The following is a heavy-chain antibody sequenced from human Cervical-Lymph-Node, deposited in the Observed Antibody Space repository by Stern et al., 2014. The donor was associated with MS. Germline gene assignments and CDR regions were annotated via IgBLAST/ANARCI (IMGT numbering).Heavy chain of an antibody. V-gene: IGHV3-33*01. CDR2: IWFDGSYR. CDR1: GFTFGDYG. CDR3: ARGNYNLDASGPNWFDP. D-gene: IGHD1-20*01. J-gene: IGHJ5*02. Sequence: QMQLVQSGGGVVQPGRSLRLSCAASGFTFGDYGMHWVRQAPGKGLEWVALIWFDGSYRFHADSMKGRISISRDNSKNTLFLQMNSLRVEDTAVYYCARGNYNLDASGPNWFDPWGQGTLVTVSS.